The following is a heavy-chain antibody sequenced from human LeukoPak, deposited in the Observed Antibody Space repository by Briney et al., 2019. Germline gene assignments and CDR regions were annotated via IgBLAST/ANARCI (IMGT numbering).Heavy chain of an antibody. CDR1: GFTFSSYA. J-gene: IGHJ6*02. D-gene: IGHD4-17*01. CDR3: ARVARHYGTLWYYGMDV. V-gene: IGHV3-30*04. CDR2: ISYDGSNK. Sequence: GRSLRLSCAASGFTFSSYAMHWVRQAPGKGLEWVAVISYDGSNKYYADSVKGRFTISRDNSKNTLYLQMSSLRAEDTAVYYCARVARHYGTLWYYGMDVWGQGTTVTVSS.